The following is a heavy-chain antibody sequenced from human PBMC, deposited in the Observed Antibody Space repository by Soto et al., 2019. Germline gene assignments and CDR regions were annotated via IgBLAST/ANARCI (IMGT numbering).Heavy chain of an antibody. Sequence: SEPLSLTCTVPGASISGFYWSWIRKSAGKGLEWIGRIYATGTTDYNPSLKSRVMMSVDTSKKQFSLKLRSVTAADTAVYYCVRDGTKTLRDWFDPWGQGMSVTVSS. V-gene: IGHV4-4*07. D-gene: IGHD1-1*01. CDR3: VRDGTKTLRDWFDP. J-gene: IGHJ5*02. CDR2: IYATGTT. CDR1: GASISGFY.